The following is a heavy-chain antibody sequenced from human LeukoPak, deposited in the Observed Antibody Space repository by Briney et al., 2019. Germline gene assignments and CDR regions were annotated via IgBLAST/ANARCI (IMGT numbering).Heavy chain of an antibody. J-gene: IGHJ4*02. CDR1: GGTFSSYA. D-gene: IGHD5-18*01. CDR3: ARCSRGYSYGFFDY. CDR2: IIPIFGIA. V-gene: IGHV1-69*04. Sequence: SVKVSCKASGGTFSSYAISWVRQAPGQGLEWMGRIIPIFGIANYAQKFQGRVTITADKSTSTAYMELSRLRSEDTAVYYCARCSRGYSYGFFDYWDQGTLVTVSS.